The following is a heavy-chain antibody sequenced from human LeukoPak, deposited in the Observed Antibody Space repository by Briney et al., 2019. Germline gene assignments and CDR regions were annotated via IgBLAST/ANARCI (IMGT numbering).Heavy chain of an antibody. CDR1: GFTFSSYS. V-gene: IGHV3-7*03. J-gene: IGHJ6*02. D-gene: IGHD3-16*01. CDR2: INHNGNVN. CDR3: ARGGGLDV. Sequence: GGPLRLSCAASGFTFSSYSMNWARQAPGKGLEWVASINHNGNVNYYVDSVKGRFTISRDNAKNSLYLQMSNLRAEDTAVYFCARGGGLDVWGQGATVTVSS.